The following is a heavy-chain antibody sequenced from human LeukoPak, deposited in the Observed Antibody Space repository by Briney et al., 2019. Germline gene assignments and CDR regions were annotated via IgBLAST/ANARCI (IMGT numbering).Heavy chain of an antibody. CDR2: VWFDGTYK. CDR3: ARVNLRAAATGPWTFDI. Sequence: QSGGSLRLSCEASGFTFSDYGMRWVRQSPDKGLEWVAVVWFDGTYKNSVDSVKGRFTISRDNSKNALFLQMNSLRVEDTGIYYCARVNLRAAATGPWTFDIWGQGTMVTVSS. CDR1: GFTFSDYG. J-gene: IGHJ3*02. D-gene: IGHD6-13*01. V-gene: IGHV3-33*01.